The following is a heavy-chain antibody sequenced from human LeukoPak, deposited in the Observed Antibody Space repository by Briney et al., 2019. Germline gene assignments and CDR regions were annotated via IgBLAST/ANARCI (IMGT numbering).Heavy chain of an antibody. CDR2: INPYNGNT. Sequence: ASVKVSCKASGYTFTRYVISGLRQAPGQGLEWMGWINPYNGNTNYAQKLQGRVTMTTDTSTSTAYMELRSLRSDDTAVYYCASAPPENYYDSSGYPYYYYMDVWGKGTTVTVSS. D-gene: IGHD3-22*01. CDR1: GYTFTRYV. V-gene: IGHV1-18*01. CDR3: ASAPPENYYDSSGYPYYYYMDV. J-gene: IGHJ6*03.